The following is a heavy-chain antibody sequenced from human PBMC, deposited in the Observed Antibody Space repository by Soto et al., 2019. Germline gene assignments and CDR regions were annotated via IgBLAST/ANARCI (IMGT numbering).Heavy chain of an antibody. D-gene: IGHD4-17*01. J-gene: IGHJ1*01. CDR2: IKSKIDGGTA. CDR1: GFTFSNVW. V-gene: IGHV3-15*01. Sequence: EVHLVESGGDLVKPGGSLRLSCAASGFTFSNVWMSWVRQAPGKGLEWVGRIKSKIDGGTAQYGAPVKGRFTISRDDPKNTLYLQMHSLRTEDSALSYWTTFYMDYGLNCQHWGQGTPVTGSS. CDR3: TTFYMDYGLNCQH.